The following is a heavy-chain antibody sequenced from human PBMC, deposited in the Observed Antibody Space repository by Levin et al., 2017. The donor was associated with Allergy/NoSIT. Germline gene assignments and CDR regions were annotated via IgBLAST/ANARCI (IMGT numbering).Heavy chain of an antibody. CDR2: ISSSSSTI. CDR1: GFTFSSYS. J-gene: IGHJ5*02. D-gene: IGHD2-2*01. CDR3: ARERRCSSTSCYASGWFDP. V-gene: IGHV3-48*01. Sequence: GGSLRLSCAASGFTFSSYSMNWVRQAPGKGLEWVSYISSSSSTIYYADSVKGRFTISRDNAKNSLYLQMNSLRAEDTAVYYCARERRCSSTSCYASGWFDPWGQGTLVTVSS.